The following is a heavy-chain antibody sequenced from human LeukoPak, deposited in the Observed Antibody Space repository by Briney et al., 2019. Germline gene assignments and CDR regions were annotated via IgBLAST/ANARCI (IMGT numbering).Heavy chain of an antibody. CDR2: ISNNGAFT. CDR3: ARGHYYGPGSSLDH. D-gene: IGHD3-10*01. CDR1: GFTFSTYA. Sequence: GGSLRLSCAASGFTFSTYAMHWVRQAPGKGLEHVSTISNNGAFTYYADSVKGRFSISRDNSKDTLYLQMGSLRDEDMALYYCARGHYYGPGSSLDHWGQGIQVIVSS. V-gene: IGHV3-64*02. J-gene: IGHJ4*02.